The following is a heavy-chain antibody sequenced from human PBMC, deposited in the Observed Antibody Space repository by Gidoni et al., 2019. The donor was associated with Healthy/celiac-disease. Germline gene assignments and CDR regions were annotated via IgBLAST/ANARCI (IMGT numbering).Heavy chain of an antibody. CDR2: ISYDGSNK. CDR3: ARGQRGPAAIFSTSRFDP. J-gene: IGHJ5*02. CDR1: GFTFSSYA. V-gene: IGHV3-30-3*01. Sequence: QVQLVESGGGVVQPGRSLRLSCAASGFTFSSYAMHWVRQAPGKGLEWVAVISYDGSNKYYADSVKGRFTISRDNSKNTLYLQMNSLRAEDTAVYYCARGQRGPAAIFSTSRFDPWGQGTLVTVSS. D-gene: IGHD2-2*01.